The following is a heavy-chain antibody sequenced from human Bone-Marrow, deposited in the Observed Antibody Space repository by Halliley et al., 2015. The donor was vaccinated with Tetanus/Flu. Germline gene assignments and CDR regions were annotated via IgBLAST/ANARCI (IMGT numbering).Heavy chain of an antibody. CDR2: INPSDGDT. V-gene: IGHV1-46*01. CDR1: GYTFTGDY. J-gene: IGHJ6*02. Sequence: QLVQSGAEVKRLGASVKVSCRTSGYTFTGDYMHWVRQAPGQGLEWMGIINPSDGDTRYPQKFQGRVTITRDTSTSTVSLEVSSLRSEDTAVYYCARGAGKDPPMFLGDYLCDVDVWGQGTTVTVSS. D-gene: IGHD3-10*01. CDR3: ARGAGKDPPMFLGDYLCDVDV.